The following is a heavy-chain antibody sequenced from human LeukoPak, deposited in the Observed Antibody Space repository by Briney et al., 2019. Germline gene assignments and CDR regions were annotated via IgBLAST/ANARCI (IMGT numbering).Heavy chain of an antibody. Sequence: ASVKVSCKASGYMFNIYGISWVRQAPGQGLEWMGWISAFNGNTNYARNFQDRVTMTTDSSTSTAYMELTSLRSDDTAVYYCARSPPSTGYDRFDTWGQGTLVTVSS. CDR1: GYMFNIYG. V-gene: IGHV1-18*01. D-gene: IGHD5-12*01. CDR3: ARSPPSTGYDRFDT. CDR2: ISAFNGNT. J-gene: IGHJ4*02.